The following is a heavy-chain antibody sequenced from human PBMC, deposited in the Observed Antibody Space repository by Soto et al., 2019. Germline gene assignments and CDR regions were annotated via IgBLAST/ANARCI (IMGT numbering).Heavy chain of an antibody. V-gene: IGHV4-59*08. CDR2: IYYSGST. D-gene: IGHD3-9*01. CDR3: ARRYYDILTGYCPFDY. J-gene: IGHJ4*02. Sequence: SETLSLTCTVSGGSISSYYWSWIRQPPGKGLEWIGYIYYSGSTNYNPSLKSRVTISVDTSKNQFSLKLSSVTAADTAVYYCARRYYDILTGYCPFDYWGQGTLVTVS. CDR1: GGSISSYY.